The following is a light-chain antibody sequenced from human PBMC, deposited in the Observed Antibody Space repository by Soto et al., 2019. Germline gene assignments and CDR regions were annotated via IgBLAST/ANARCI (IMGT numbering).Light chain of an antibody. CDR2: DAS. V-gene: IGKV1-5*01. CDR1: ESVSGW. Sequence: DIQMTQSPSTLSATVGDIVNITCRASESVSGWLAWYQQKPGKAPKLLIYDASSLESGVPSRFSGSGSGTEFTLTISSLQPDDFATYYCQHYNSYSEAFGQGTKVDIK. J-gene: IGKJ1*01. CDR3: QHYNSYSEA.